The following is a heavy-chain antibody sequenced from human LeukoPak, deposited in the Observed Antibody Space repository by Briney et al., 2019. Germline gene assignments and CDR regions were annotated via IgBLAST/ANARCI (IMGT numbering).Heavy chain of an antibody. D-gene: IGHD3-9*01. J-gene: IGHJ4*02. V-gene: IGHV1-18*01. CDR2: ISAYNDNT. CDR3: ARVHYDILTGYSYFDY. Sequence: GASVKVSCKSSGYTFTSYGTSWVRQAPGQGLELMGWISAYNDNTNYAQKLKGRVTMTTDTSTSTAYMELRSLRSDDTAVYYCARVHYDILTGYSYFDYWGQGTLVTVSS. CDR1: GYTFTSYG.